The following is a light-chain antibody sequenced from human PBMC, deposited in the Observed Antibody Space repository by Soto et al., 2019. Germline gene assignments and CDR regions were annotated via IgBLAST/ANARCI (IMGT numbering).Light chain of an antibody. CDR2: EVS. V-gene: IGLV2-8*01. Sequence: QSALTQPPSASGSPGQSVTISCTGTSSDVGGYNYVSWYQQHPGKAPKLMIYEVSKRPSGVPDRFSGSKSGNTASLTVSGLQAEDEADYYCSSYAGSNNVVFAGGTKLTV. CDR1: SSDVGGYNY. J-gene: IGLJ2*01. CDR3: SSYAGSNNVV.